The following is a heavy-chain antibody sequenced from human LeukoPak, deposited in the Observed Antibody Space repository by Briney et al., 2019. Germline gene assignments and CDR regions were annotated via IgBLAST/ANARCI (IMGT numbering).Heavy chain of an antibody. CDR1: GFTFSSYG. D-gene: IGHD2-2*01. CDR2: IRYDGSNK. J-gene: IGHJ4*02. Sequence: GGSLRLSCAASGFTFSSYGMHWVRQAPGRGLEWVSFIRYDGSNKYYADSVKGRFTISRDTSKNTLYLQMNSLRAEDTAVYYCAKDLAYCSSTSCWGQGTLVTVSS. V-gene: IGHV3-30*02. CDR3: AKDLAYCSSTSC.